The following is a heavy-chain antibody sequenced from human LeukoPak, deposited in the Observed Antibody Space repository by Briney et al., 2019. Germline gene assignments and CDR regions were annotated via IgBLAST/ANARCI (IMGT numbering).Heavy chain of an antibody. CDR1: GFTFSSYG. CDR3: AKEYERLGKLSFDY. Sequence: TGRSLRLSCAASGFTFSSYGMHWVRQAPGKGLEWVAVIWYDGGNKYYADSVKGRFTISRDNSKNTLYLQMNSLRAEDTAVYYCAKEYERLGKLSFDYWGQGTLVTVSS. V-gene: IGHV3-33*06. J-gene: IGHJ4*02. CDR2: IWYDGGNK. D-gene: IGHD3-16*02.